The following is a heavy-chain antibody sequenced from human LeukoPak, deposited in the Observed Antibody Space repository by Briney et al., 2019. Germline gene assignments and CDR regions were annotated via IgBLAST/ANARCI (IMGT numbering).Heavy chain of an antibody. J-gene: IGHJ6*03. Sequence: SETLSLTCTVSGGSISSYYWSWIRQPPGKGREWIGYIYYSGSTNYNPSLKSRVTISVDTSKNQFSLKLSSVTAADTAVYYCARDRRRVNFGVVKQSYYYYYMDVWGKGTTVTVSS. V-gene: IGHV4-59*01. CDR2: IYYSGST. CDR3: ARDRRRVNFGVVKQSYYYYYMDV. D-gene: IGHD3-3*01. CDR1: GGSISSYY.